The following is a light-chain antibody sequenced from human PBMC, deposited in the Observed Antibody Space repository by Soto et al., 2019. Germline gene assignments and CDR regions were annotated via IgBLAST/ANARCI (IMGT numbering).Light chain of an antibody. CDR1: QSVGSSY. V-gene: IGKV3-20*01. CDR2: STS. J-gene: IGKJ1*01. Sequence: ENVSTQSPGTLSLSPGERATLSCRASQSVGSSYLAWYQQKPGQAPRLLIYSTSSRATDIRDWVSGSGSGTAFTGTISRLEPDDFAVYYCDQYDSPIWTFGQGTKVE. CDR3: DQYDSPIWT.